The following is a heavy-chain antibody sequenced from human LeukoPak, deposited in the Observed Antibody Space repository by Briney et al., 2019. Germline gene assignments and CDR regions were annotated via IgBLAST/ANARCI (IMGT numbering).Heavy chain of an antibody. Sequence: GGSLRLSCAASGFTFSSYSMNWVRQAPGKGLEWVSYISSSSSTIYYADSVKGRFTISRDNAKNSLYLQMNSLRAEDTAVYYCASGGGTVAGYFDYWGQGTLVTVSS. CDR3: ASGGGTVAGYFDY. D-gene: IGHD6-19*01. CDR1: GFTFSSYS. J-gene: IGHJ4*02. V-gene: IGHV3-48*01. CDR2: ISSSSSTI.